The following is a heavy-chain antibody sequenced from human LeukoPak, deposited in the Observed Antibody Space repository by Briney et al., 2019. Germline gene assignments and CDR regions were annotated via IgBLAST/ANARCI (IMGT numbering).Heavy chain of an antibody. CDR1: GGSFSGYY. D-gene: IGHD4-11*01. CDR2: INHSGST. V-gene: IGHV4-34*01. CDR3: ARGNMWDYRRYYYYMDV. J-gene: IGHJ6*03. Sequence: SETLSLTCAVYGGSFSGYYWSWIRQPPGKGLEWIGEINHSGSTNYNPSLKSRVTISVDTSKNQFSLKLNSVTAADTAIYYCARGNMWDYRRYYYYMDVWDKGTTVTVSS.